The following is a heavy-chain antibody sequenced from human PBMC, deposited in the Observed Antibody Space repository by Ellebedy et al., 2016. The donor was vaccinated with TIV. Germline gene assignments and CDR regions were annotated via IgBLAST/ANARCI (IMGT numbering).Heavy chain of an antibody. CDR3: AARPGGAPSGRFDY. Sequence: AASVKVSCKASGYTFTSYDINWARQATGQGLEWMGWMNPNSGNTGYAQKFQGRVTITRNTSISTAYMELSSLRSEDTAVYYCAARPGGAPSGRFDYWGQGTLVTVSS. CDR2: MNPNSGNT. V-gene: IGHV1-8*03. J-gene: IGHJ4*02. D-gene: IGHD3-16*01. CDR1: GYTFTSYD.